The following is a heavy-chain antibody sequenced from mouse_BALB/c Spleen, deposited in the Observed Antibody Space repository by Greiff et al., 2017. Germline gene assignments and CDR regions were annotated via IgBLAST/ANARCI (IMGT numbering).Heavy chain of an antibody. V-gene: IGHV2-6-7*01. CDR3: ARDREITTVVATDYAMDY. CDR1: GFSLTGYG. CDR2: IWGDGST. Sequence: VKLMESGPGLVAPSQSLSITCTVSGFSLTGYGVNWVRQPPGKGLEWLGMIWGDGSTDYNSALKSRLSISKDNSKSQVFLKMNSLQTDDTARYYCARDREITTVVATDYAMDYWGQGTSVTVSS. D-gene: IGHD1-1*01. J-gene: IGHJ4*01.